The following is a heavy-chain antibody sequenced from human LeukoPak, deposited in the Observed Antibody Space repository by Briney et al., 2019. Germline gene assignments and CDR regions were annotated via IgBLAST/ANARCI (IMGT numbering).Heavy chain of an antibody. Sequence: PSETLSLTCAVYGGSFSGYYWGWIRQPPGKGLEWIGSIYYSGSTYYNPSLKSRVTISVDTSKNQFSLKLSSVTAADTAVYYCARDTDYYDSSGYYWQYAFDIWGQGTMVTVSS. J-gene: IGHJ3*02. CDR3: ARDTDYYDSSGYYWQYAFDI. D-gene: IGHD3-22*01. CDR1: GGSFSGYY. CDR2: IYYSGST. V-gene: IGHV4-34*01.